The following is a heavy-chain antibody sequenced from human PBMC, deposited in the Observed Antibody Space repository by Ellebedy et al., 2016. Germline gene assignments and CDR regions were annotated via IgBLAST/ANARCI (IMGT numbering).Heavy chain of an antibody. J-gene: IGHJ4*02. CDR1: GGSFSDNY. CDR2: IDHSGST. CDR3: ARLCSSFSCSGAFDF. D-gene: IGHD3-10*02. V-gene: IGHV4-34*01. Sequence: GSLRLSXAVYGGSFSDNYWSWIRQRPGKGLECIGEIDHSGSTNYNPSLESRVTISRDTSKNQFSLKLNSVTAADTAVYYCARLCSSFSCSGAFDFWGQGILVTVSS.